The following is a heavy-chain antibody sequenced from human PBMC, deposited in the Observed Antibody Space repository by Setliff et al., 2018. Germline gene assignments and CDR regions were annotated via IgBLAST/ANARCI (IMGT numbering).Heavy chain of an antibody. Sequence: SETLSLTCTVSGGSISSGSYYWSWIRQPAGSGLEWIGHIYTSGSANYSPSIKSRVTISVDTSKNQFSLTLSSVTAADTAVYYCARLPNYVWGSPVDYWGQGTLVTVSS. V-gene: IGHV4-61*09. CDR2: IYTSGSA. J-gene: IGHJ4*02. D-gene: IGHD3-16*01. CDR3: ARLPNYVWGSPVDY. CDR1: GGSISSGSYY.